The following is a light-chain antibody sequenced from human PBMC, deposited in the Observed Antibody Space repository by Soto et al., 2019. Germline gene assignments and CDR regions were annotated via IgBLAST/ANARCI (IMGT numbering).Light chain of an antibody. CDR3: HQYNSYSGT. CDR2: HAS. V-gene: IGKV1-5*01. Sequence: IQITWFPSTLSASILEGVTITWGASQSISSWLAWYQQKPRKAPKLLIYHASNLESGVPTRFSGSGSGTEFTLTISRLQPDDFATYYCHQYNSYSGTFGQGTKVDIK. CDR1: QSISSW. J-gene: IGKJ1*01.